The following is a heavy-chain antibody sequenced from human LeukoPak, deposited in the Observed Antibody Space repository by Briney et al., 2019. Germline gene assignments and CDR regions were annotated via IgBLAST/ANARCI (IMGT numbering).Heavy chain of an antibody. V-gene: IGHV1-18*01. CDR2: IDPYNGDT. D-gene: IGHD5-18*01. Sequence: GGSVKDSCRASGYTFITYVINWARPAPGQGLEWMGWIDPYNGDTDYAQKVQGRVTMTKDTSTSTAYIELRSLRSDDTAVYYCARDKAPRYIYGLGLWGQGTLVTVSS. CDR1: GYTFITYV. CDR3: ARDKAPRYIYGLGL. J-gene: IGHJ4*02.